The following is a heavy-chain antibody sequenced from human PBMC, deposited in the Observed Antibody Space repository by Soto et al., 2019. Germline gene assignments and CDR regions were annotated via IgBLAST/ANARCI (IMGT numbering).Heavy chain of an antibody. Sequence: EVQLLESGGGLVQPGGSLRLSCAASGFPLRSYAMSWVRQAPGKGLEWVSDISGSGGSTYYADSVKGRFTISRDNSKKTLYLQMNSLRADDTAVYYCAKAYCSGGTCYSLHSPRTIDYWGQGTLVTVSS. CDR2: ISGSGGST. CDR1: GFPLRSYA. V-gene: IGHV3-23*01. J-gene: IGHJ4*02. CDR3: AKAYCSGGTCYSLHSPRTIDY. D-gene: IGHD2-15*01.